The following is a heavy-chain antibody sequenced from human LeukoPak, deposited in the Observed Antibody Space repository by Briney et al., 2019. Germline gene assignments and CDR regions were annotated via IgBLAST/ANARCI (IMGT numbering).Heavy chain of an antibody. V-gene: IGHV3-23*01. CDR3: AKRGSSENRYFDY. J-gene: IGHJ4*02. CDR2: ITGSGGTT. D-gene: IGHD6-25*01. Sequence: GGSLRLSCATSGFTFSTYAMSWVRQAPGKGLEWVSVITGSGGTTYYTDSVKGRFTISRDNSKNTLYLQMNSLRAEDTAVYYCAKRGSSENRYFDYWGQGTLVSVSS. CDR1: GFTFSTYA.